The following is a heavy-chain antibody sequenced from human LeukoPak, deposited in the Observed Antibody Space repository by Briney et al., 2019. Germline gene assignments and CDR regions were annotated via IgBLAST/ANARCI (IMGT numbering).Heavy chain of an antibody. CDR1: GGSISSYY. CDR3: ARAGSLNYGNYPFGY. CDR2: IYCSGST. Sequence: SETLSLTCTVSGGSISSYYWSWIRQPPGKGLEWIGYIYCSGSTNYNPSLKSRVTISVDTSKNQFSLKLSSVTAADTAVYYCARAGSLNYGNYPFGYWGQGTLVTVSS. V-gene: IGHV4-59*01. J-gene: IGHJ4*02. D-gene: IGHD4-11*01.